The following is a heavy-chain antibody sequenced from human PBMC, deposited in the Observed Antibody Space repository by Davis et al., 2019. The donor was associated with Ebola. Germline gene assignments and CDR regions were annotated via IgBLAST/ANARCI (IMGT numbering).Heavy chain of an antibody. CDR1: AYTFTSYA. CDR2: INAGNGNT. J-gene: IGHJ4*02. CDR3: ARVNSWYGSGQFDY. V-gene: IGHV1-3*01. Sequence: ASVKVSCKASAYTFTSYAMHWVRQAPGQRLERMGWINAGNGNTKYSQKFQGRVTITRDTSASTAYMELSSLRSEDTAVYYCARVNSWYGSGQFDYWGQGTLVTVSS. D-gene: IGHD6-13*01.